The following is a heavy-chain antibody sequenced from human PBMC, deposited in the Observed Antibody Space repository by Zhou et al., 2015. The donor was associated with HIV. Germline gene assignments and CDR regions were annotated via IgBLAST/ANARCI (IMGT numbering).Heavy chain of an antibody. CDR3: VRDRDWAFDY. V-gene: IGHV3-48*04. J-gene: IGHJ4*02. CDR1: GFSFNTYP. Sequence: DVQLVESGGASVQPGGSLRLSCAASGFSFNTYPMNWVRQAPGQGLQWLSHIDPANNGHYADSVKGRFSISRDNAKNSVYLQMNSLRVEDTAIYYCVRDRDWAFDYWGQGALVTVSS. D-gene: IGHD2-21*02. CDR2: IDPANNG.